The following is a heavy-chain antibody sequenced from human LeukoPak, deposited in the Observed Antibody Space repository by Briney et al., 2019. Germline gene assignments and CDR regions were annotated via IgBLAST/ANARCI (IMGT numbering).Heavy chain of an antibody. CDR3: ASLQLGIFDAFDI. J-gene: IGHJ3*02. Sequence: GGSLRLSCAASRFTFNTYAVNWVRQAPGKGLEWVSAISGNGDITYYADSVRGRFTISRDNSKNTLYLQMNSLRAEDTAVYYCASLQLGIFDAFDIWGQGTMVTVSS. V-gene: IGHV3-23*01. CDR2: ISGNGDIT. CDR1: RFTFNTYA. D-gene: IGHD6-13*01.